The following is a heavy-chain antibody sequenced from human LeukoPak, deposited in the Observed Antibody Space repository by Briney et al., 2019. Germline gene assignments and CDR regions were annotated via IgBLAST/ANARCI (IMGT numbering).Heavy chain of an antibody. D-gene: IGHD3-16*01. J-gene: IGHJ6*02. V-gene: IGHV1-69*02. Sequence: SVTVSCKASGYTFTGYYMHWVRQAPGQGLEWMGRIIPILGIANYAQKFQGRVTITADKSTSTAYMELSSLRSEDTAVYYCASILGAADYYYYYGMDVWGQGTTVTVSS. CDR2: IIPILGIA. CDR1: GYTFTGYY. CDR3: ASILGAADYYYYYGMDV.